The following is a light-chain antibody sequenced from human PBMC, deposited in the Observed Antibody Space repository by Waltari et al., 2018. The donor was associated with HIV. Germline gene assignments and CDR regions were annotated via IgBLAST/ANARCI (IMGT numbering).Light chain of an antibody. J-gene: IGKJ5*01. CDR2: GAS. CDR1: QSVSTY. CDR3: HQRSNCPIT. Sequence: EIVLTQSPATLSLSPGERATLSCRASQSVSTYLAWYQQKPGQAPRLRIYGASSRATGIPARFSGSGSGTDFTLTISSLEPGDFGVYYCHQRSNCPITFGQGTRLEIK. V-gene: IGKV3-11*01.